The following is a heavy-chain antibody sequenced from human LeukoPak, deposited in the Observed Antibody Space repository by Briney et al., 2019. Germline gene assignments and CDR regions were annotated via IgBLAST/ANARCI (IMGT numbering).Heavy chain of an antibody. V-gene: IGHV3-48*02. J-gene: IGHJ6*02. D-gene: IGHD2-21*01. CDR1: GVSFSSYI. Sequence: GGSLRLSCAASGVSFSSYIMNWVRQAPGKGLEWVSYISSSSSTIYYADSVKGRFTISRDNAKNSLYLQMNSLRDEDTAVYYCARGGDASGPRNYYFYYMDVWGQGTTVTVSS. CDR2: ISSSSSTI. CDR3: ARGGDASGPRNYYFYYMDV.